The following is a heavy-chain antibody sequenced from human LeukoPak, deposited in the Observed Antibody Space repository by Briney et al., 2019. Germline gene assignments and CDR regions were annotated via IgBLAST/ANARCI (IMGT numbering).Heavy chain of an antibody. CDR2: IKSDGSST. J-gene: IGHJ3*02. Sequence: GGSLRLSCAVSGFTFSNYWMHWVRQAPGKGLVWVSRIKSDGSSTNYADSVKGRFTISRDNAKNTLYLQMYSLRAEDTAVYYCAREKRSEYCSGGSCRNAFDIWGQGTMVTVSS. CDR3: AREKRSEYCSGGSCRNAFDI. CDR1: GFTFSNYW. V-gene: IGHV3-74*01. D-gene: IGHD2-15*01.